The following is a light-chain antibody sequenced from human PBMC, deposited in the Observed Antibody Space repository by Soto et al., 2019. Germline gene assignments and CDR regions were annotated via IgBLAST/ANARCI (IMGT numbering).Light chain of an antibody. Sequence: QAVVTQPPSVSGAPGQRVTISCSGSSSNIGAGYDVHWYQQVPGAAPKLLIFGNDNRPSGVPDRFSGSKSGTSASLAITGLQAEDEADYYSQAYDNSLSAWVFGGGTKLTVL. CDR2: GND. J-gene: IGLJ3*02. CDR1: SSNIGAGYD. V-gene: IGLV1-40*01. CDR3: QAYDNSLSAWV.